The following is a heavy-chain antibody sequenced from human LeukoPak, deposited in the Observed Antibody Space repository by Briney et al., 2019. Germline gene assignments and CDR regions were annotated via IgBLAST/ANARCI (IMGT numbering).Heavy chain of an antibody. CDR2: IYYSGST. D-gene: IGHD4-17*01. CDR1: GGSISSGGYY. CDR3: ARGGDYGAFDP. J-gene: IGHJ5*02. V-gene: IGHV4-31*03. Sequence: SSETLSLTCTVSGGSISSGGYYWSWIRQHPGKGLEWIGYIYYSGSTYYNPSFKSRVTISVDTSKNQFSLKLSSVTAADTAVYYCARGGDYGAFDPWGQGTLVTVSS.